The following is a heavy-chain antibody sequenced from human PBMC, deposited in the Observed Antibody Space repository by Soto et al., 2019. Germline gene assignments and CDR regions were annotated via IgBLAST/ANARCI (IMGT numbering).Heavy chain of an antibody. CDR1: GFTFSSYG. D-gene: IGHD6-13*01. CDR2: MSYDGSKK. V-gene: IGHV3-30*18. Sequence: QVQLVESGGGVVQPGRSLRLSCAASGFTFSSYGMHWVRQAPGKGLEWVALMSYDGSKKCYADSVKGRFTISRDNSKNKLYLQMNSLRTEDTAVYYCAKDRSSSWTFDYWGQGTLVTVSS. CDR3: AKDRSSSWTFDY. J-gene: IGHJ4*02.